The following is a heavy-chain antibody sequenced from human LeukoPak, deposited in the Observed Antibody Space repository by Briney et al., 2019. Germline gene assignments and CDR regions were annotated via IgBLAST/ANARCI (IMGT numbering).Heavy chain of an antibody. Sequence: KHSETLSLTCTVSGDSISNYYWSWIRQPPGKGLEWIAYIFYSGYTNYNPSLKSRVTIPVDTSNNQFSLKLSSVTAADTAVYYCARVSRSYFKGPFTYFDPWGQGTLVTVSS. D-gene: IGHD3-16*01. CDR1: GDSISNYY. V-gene: IGHV4-59*08. CDR2: IFYSGYT. CDR3: ARVSRSYFKGPFTYFDP. J-gene: IGHJ5*02.